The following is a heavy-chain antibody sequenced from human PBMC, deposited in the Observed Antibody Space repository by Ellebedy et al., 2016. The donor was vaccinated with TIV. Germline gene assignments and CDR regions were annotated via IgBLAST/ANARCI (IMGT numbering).Heavy chain of an antibody. CDR1: GGSISSSNW. J-gene: IGHJ4*02. CDR3: ARESWYYDFWSGYYKLFDY. CDR2: IYHSGST. Sequence: MPSETLSLTCAVSGGSISSSNWWSWVRQPPGKGLEWIGEIYHSGSTNYNPSLKSRVTISVDKSKNQFSLKLSSVTAADTAVYYCARESWYYDFWSGYYKLFDYWGQGTLVTVSS. D-gene: IGHD3-3*01. V-gene: IGHV4-4*02.